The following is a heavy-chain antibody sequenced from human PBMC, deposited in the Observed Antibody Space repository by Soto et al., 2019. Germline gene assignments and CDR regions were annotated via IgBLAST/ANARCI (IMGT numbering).Heavy chain of an antibody. Sequence: GGSLRLSCAASGFTFSDYAMNWVLQAPGKGLEWVAVISYDAFNKYYADSVKGQFTISRDNSKNTLYLQMNNLRPEDTAVYYCARGVYYASGNSMMGDHYGMDVWGQGTTVTVSS. V-gene: IGHV3-30-3*01. CDR3: ARGVYYASGNSMMGDHYGMDV. D-gene: IGHD3-10*01. CDR1: GFTFSDYA. J-gene: IGHJ6*02. CDR2: ISYDAFNK.